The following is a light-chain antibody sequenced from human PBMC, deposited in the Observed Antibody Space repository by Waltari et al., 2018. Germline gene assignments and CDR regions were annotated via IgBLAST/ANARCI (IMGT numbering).Light chain of an antibody. J-gene: IGKJ3*01. CDR1: QGISNS. CDR2: AAS. Sequence: DIQMTQSPSSLSASVGDRVTITCRASQGISNSLAWYQQKPGKSPKLLLYAASRLASGVPSRFSGSGSGTDYTLTISSLQPEDFATYYCQQYYSTFFTFGPGTKVDIK. CDR3: QQYYSTFFT. V-gene: IGKV1-NL1*01.